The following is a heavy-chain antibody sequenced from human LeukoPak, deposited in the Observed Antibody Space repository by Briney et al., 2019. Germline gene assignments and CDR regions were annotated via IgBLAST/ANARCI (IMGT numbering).Heavy chain of an antibody. CDR3: ARDRDSSGYSYYYYYGMDV. CDR2: ISYDGSNK. V-gene: IGHV3-30*03. J-gene: IGHJ6*02. CDR1: GFTFSSYG. Sequence: PGGSLRLSCAASGFTFSSYGMHWVRQAPGKGLEWVAVISYDGSNKYYADSVKGRFTISRDNSKNTLYLQMNSLRAEDTAVYYCARDRDSSGYSYYYYYGMDVWGQGTTVTVSS. D-gene: IGHD3-22*01.